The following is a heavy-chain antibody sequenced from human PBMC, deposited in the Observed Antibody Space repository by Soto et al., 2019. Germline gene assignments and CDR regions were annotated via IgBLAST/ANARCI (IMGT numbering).Heavy chain of an antibody. CDR1: GGTFSSYA. D-gene: IGHD5-12*01. V-gene: IGHV1-69*12. CDR2: IIPIFGTA. Sequence: QVQLVQSGAEVKKPGSSVKVSCKASGGTFSSYAISWVRQAPGQGLEWMGGIIPIFGTANYAQKFQGRVTITADESTSTAYMELSSLRSEDTAVYYCARPGREMATITYDYYGMDVWGQGTTVTVSS. J-gene: IGHJ6*02. CDR3: ARPGREMATITYDYYGMDV.